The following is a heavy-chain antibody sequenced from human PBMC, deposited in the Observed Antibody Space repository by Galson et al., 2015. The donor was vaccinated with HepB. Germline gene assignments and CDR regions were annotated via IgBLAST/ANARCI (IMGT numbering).Heavy chain of an antibody. J-gene: IGHJ4*02. CDR1: GFSFPGYW. Sequence: SVRLSCAASGFSFPGYWMTWVRQAPGKGLEWVANIKQDGSEKYCVDSVKGRFTISRDNAKNSLYLEMNSLRAEDTAVYYCARDNTEGFDYWGQGTLVTVSS. CDR2: IKQDGSEK. CDR3: ARDNTEGFDY. V-gene: IGHV3-7*01.